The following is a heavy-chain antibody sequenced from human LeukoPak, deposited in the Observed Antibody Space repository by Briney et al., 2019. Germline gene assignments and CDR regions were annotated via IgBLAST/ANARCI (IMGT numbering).Heavy chain of an antibody. CDR2: IYTSGST. Sequence: SETLSLTCTVSGGSISSGSYYWSWIRQPAGKGLEWIGRIYTSGSTNYNPSLKSRVTISVDTSKNQFSLKLSSVTAADTAVYYCAKEMATIMGNWFDPWGQGPLVTVSS. D-gene: IGHD5-24*01. CDR3: AKEMATIMGNWFDP. J-gene: IGHJ5*02. CDR1: GGSISSGSYY. V-gene: IGHV4-61*02.